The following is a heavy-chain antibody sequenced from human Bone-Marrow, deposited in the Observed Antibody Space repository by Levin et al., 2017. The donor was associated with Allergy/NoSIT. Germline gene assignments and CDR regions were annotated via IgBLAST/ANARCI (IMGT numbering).Heavy chain of an antibody. D-gene: IGHD2-15*01. CDR3: ARAIGHCSGGNCYYYGLDV. J-gene: IGHJ6*02. CDR1: GYTFTFFD. V-gene: IGHV1-8*01. CDR2: MNPKSGNT. Sequence: ASVKVSCKASGYTFTFFDINWVRQAPGQGLEWMGWMNPKSGNTGYPQKFQDKVTMTRDTSTNTAYMELSSLRSEDTAVYFCARAIGHCSGGNCYYYGLDVWGQGTPVTVSS.